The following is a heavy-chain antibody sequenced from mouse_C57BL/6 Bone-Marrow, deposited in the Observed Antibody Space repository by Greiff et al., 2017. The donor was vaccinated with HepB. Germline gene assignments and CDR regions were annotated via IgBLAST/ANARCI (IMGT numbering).Heavy chain of an antibody. V-gene: IGHV1-59*01. Sequence: QVQLKQPGAELVRPGTSVKLSCKASGYTFTSYWMHWVKQRPGQGLEWIGVIDPSDSYTNYNQKFKGKATLTVDTSSSTAYMQLSSLTSEDSAVYYCARGGNYSYAMDYWGQGTSVTVSS. D-gene: IGHD2-1*01. CDR2: IDPSDSYT. J-gene: IGHJ4*01. CDR3: ARGGNYSYAMDY. CDR1: GYTFTSYW.